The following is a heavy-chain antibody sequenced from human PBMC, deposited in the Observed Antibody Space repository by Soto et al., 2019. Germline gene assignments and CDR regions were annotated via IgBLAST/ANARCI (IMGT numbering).Heavy chain of an antibody. CDR1: GDSIISSDFY. J-gene: IGHJ5*02. Sequence: SETLSLTCTVSGDSIISSDFYWGWVRQPPGKGLEWIGSIFYLGSSYYNPSLKSRVTMSVDTSKDQFSLRLRSVTAADTALYFCARHSLAIRKNNWFAPWGQGIMVTVSS. CDR2: IFYLGSS. CDR3: ARHSLAIRKNNWFAP. D-gene: IGHD3-3*02. V-gene: IGHV4-39*01.